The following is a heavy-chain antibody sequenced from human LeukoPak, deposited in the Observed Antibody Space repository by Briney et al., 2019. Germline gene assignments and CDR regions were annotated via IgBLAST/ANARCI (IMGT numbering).Heavy chain of an antibody. D-gene: IGHD3-22*01. Sequence: AGGSLRLSCAASGFTFSSYAMSWVRQAPGKGLDWVSAISGSGGSTYYADSVNGRFTISRDYSKNTLYLQMNSLRAEDTAVYYCAKPYSSAYLGYFDYWGQGTLVTVSS. J-gene: IGHJ4*02. CDR2: ISGSGGST. CDR3: AKPYSSAYLGYFDY. CDR1: GFTFSSYA. V-gene: IGHV3-23*01.